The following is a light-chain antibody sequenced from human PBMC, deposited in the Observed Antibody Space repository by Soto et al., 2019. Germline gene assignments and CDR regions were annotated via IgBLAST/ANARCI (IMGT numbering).Light chain of an antibody. CDR3: QHFYSSPFT. CDR1: QSVLYSSDNKNY. CDR2: WAS. V-gene: IGKV4-1*01. J-gene: IGKJ2*01. Sequence: DIVMTQSPDSLAVSLGERATINCKSSQSVLYSSDNKNYFAWYQQKSGQTPKLLISWASTRESGVPDRFSGSGSGTDFTLTISSLQAEDVAVYYCQHFYSSPFTFGQGTKLEIK.